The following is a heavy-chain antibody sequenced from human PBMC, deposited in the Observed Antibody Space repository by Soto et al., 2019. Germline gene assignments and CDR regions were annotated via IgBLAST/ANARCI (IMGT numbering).Heavy chain of an antibody. CDR1: GYTFTSYD. J-gene: IGHJ4*02. CDR2: INPSGGRT. D-gene: IGHD2-21*02. Sequence: ASVKVSCKASGYTFTSYDMHWVRQAPGQRLEWMGMINPSGGRTSYAQKFHDRVTMTRDTSTNTVYMELSSLRSDDTAVYYCARTYCAADCPRRDFDYWGQGTLVTVSS. CDR3: ARTYCAADCPRRDFDY. V-gene: IGHV1-46*01.